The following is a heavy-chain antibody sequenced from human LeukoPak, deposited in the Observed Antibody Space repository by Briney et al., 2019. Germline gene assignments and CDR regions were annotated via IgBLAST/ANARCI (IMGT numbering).Heavy chain of an antibody. CDR2: SYYSGST. D-gene: IGHD5-18*01. Sequence: SETLSLTCTVSGGSTSSDHWSWIRQTPGKGLEWIGSSYYSGSTYYNPSLKSRVTIFVDTSKNQFSLKVSSVTAADTAVYFCARLYGYNYGHIEYWGQGTLVTVSS. J-gene: IGHJ4*02. V-gene: IGHV4-39*01. CDR1: GGSTSSDH. CDR3: ARLYGYNYGHIEY.